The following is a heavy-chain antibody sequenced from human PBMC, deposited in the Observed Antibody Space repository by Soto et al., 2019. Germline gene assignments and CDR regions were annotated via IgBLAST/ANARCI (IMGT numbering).Heavy chain of an antibody. V-gene: IGHV3-7*01. CDR2: IKQDRSEK. CDR1: GFAFSDYY. D-gene: IGHD3-22*01. Sequence: GGPLRLSCAASGFAFSDYYMSWVRQAPGKGLEWVANIKQDRSEKYYVDSVKGRFTSSRDNAKNSLCLQMNSLRAEDTAVYYCARDFYYDSSPDYWGQGTLVTVSS. CDR3: ARDFYYDSSPDY. J-gene: IGHJ4*02.